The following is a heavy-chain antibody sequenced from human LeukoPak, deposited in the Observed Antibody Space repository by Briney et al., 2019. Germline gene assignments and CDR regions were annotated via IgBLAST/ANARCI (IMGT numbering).Heavy chain of an antibody. CDR2: ISSSSSTI. Sequence: GGSLRLSCAASGFTFSSYSMNWVRQAPGKGLEWVSYISSSSSTIYYADSVKGRFTISRDNAKNSLYLQMNSLGAEDTAVYYCARVGFYYDSSGYYYDDYWGQGTLVTVSS. V-gene: IGHV3-48*01. J-gene: IGHJ4*02. D-gene: IGHD3-22*01. CDR3: ARVGFYYDSSGYYYDDY. CDR1: GFTFSSYS.